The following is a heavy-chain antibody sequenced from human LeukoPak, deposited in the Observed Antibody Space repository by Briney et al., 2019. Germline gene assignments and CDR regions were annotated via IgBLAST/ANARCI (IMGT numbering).Heavy chain of an antibody. Sequence: GESLKISCNGSGYSFTSYWIGWVRQMPGKGLEWMGIIYLGDSDTRYSPSFQGQVTISADKSISTAYLQWSSLKASDTAMYYCARRCGGGGGSCYSGAFDIWGKGTMVTVSS. V-gene: IGHV5-51*01. D-gene: IGHD2-15*01. CDR1: GYSFTSYW. CDR3: ARRCGGGGGSCYSGAFDI. J-gene: IGHJ3*02. CDR2: IYLGDSDT.